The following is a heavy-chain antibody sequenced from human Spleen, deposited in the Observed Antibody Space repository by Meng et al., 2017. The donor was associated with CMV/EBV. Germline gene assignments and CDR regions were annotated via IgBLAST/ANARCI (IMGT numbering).Heavy chain of an antibody. V-gene: IGHV6-1*01. CDR1: VSSNSAA. CDR3: ARGGVGATSASFDY. J-gene: IGHJ4*02. D-gene: IGHD1-26*01. CDR2: TYYRSKWYN. Sequence: VSSNSAAWYWLRQSPSRGLEWLGRTYYRSKWYNDYAVSVKSRIPINPDTSTNQFSLQLNSVTPEDTAVYYCARGGVGATSASFDYWGQGTLVTVSS.